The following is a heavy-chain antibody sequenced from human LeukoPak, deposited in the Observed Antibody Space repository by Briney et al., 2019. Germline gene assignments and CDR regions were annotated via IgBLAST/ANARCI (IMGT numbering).Heavy chain of an antibody. Sequence: SETLSLTCTVSGGSISSYYWSWIRQPPGKGLEWIGYIYYSGSTNYKSSLKSRVTISVDTSKNQFSLKPSSVTAADTAVYYCARDRSRRGLDYWGQGTLVTVSS. CDR2: IYYSGST. V-gene: IGHV4-59*01. D-gene: IGHD3-10*01. CDR3: ARDRSRRGLDY. J-gene: IGHJ4*02. CDR1: GGSISSYY.